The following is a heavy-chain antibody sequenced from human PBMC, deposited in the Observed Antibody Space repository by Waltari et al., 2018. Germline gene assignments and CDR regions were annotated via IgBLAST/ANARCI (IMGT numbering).Heavy chain of an antibody. V-gene: IGHV3-43*01. CDR1: GFNFDGFS. J-gene: IGHJ4*02. CDR2: INKRGDTT. CDR3: AKEKFGTKGISFDY. Sequence: EVQLVESGGVVVQPGGSLRLSCAASGFNFDGFSMHWVRQVPGKGLEWVSLINKRGDTTFYAASVKGRFIVSRDNSDRSLFLHMYSLTTDDSGLYFCAKEKFGTKGISFDYWGQGALVTVSS. D-gene: IGHD1-7*01.